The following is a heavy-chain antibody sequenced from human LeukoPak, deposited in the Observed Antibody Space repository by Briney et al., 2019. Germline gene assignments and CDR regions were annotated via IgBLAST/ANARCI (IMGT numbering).Heavy chain of an antibody. D-gene: IGHD6-13*01. Sequence: SETLSLTCTVSGGSISSYYWSWIRQPPGKGLEWIGYIYYSGSTNYNPSLKSRVTISVDTSKNQFSLKLSSVTAADTAVYYCARQGKGPYSSSWYGYYYGMDVWGQGTTVTVSS. CDR3: ARQGKGPYSSSWYGYYYGMDV. V-gene: IGHV4-59*01. J-gene: IGHJ6*02. CDR2: IYYSGST. CDR1: GGSISSYY.